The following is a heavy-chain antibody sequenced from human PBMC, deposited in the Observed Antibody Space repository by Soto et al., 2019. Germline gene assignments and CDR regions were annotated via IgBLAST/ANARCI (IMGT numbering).Heavy chain of an antibody. CDR3: ARLLDYDILTGTYYYYMDV. Sequence: SETLSLTCTVSGGSISSYYWSWIRQPPGKGLEWIGYIHYSGSTNYNPSLKSRVTISVDTSKNQFSLKLSSVTAADTAVYYCARLLDYDILTGTYYYYMDVWGKGTTVTVSS. J-gene: IGHJ6*03. V-gene: IGHV4-59*01. CDR2: IHYSGST. CDR1: GGSISSYY. D-gene: IGHD3-9*01.